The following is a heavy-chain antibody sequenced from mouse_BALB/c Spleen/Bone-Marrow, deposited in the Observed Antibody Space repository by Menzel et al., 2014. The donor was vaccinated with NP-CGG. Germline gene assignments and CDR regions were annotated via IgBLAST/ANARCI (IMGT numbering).Heavy chain of an antibody. Sequence: VQLKESGGGLVQPGGSLKLSCATSGFTFSDYYMYWVRQTPEKRLEGVAYISNGGGSTYYPDTVKGRFTISRDNAKNTRYLRMSRLKSEDTAMYCCARPLYDGYYVAYWGQGTLVTVSA. CDR2: ISNGGGST. D-gene: IGHD2-3*01. CDR1: GFTFSDYY. V-gene: IGHV5-12*02. CDR3: ARPLYDGYYVAY. J-gene: IGHJ3*01.